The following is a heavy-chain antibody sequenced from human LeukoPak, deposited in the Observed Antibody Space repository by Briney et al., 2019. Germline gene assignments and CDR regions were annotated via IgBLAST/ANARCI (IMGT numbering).Heavy chain of an antibody. J-gene: IGHJ4*02. CDR1: GGSISSYY. D-gene: IGHD3-22*01. Sequence: SETLSLTCTVSGGSISSYYWSWIRQPAGKGLEWIRRIYTSGSTNYNPSLKSRVTISVDTSKNQFSLKLSSVTAADTAVYYCARVNYYDSSGPFDYWGQGTLVTVSS. V-gene: IGHV4-4*07. CDR2: IYTSGST. CDR3: ARVNYYDSSGPFDY.